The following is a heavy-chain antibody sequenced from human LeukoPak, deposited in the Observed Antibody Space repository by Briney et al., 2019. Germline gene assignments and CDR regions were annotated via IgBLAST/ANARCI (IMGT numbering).Heavy chain of an antibody. D-gene: IGHD3-22*01. CDR3: ARYDTSGYYPDF. J-gene: IGHJ4*02. V-gene: IGHV3-48*03. CDR1: GFTFSSYW. Sequence: GGSLRLSCAASGFTFSSYWMNWVRQAPGKGPEWLSYISGSENTIYYADSVRGRFTISRDNAKNSLSLQMNSLRAEDTALYYCARYDTSGYYPDFWGQGTLLTVSS. CDR2: ISGSENTI.